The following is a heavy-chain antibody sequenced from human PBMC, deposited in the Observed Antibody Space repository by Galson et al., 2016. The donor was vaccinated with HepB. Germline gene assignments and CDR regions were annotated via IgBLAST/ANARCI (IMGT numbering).Heavy chain of an antibody. CDR1: GFIFNSHA. D-gene: IGHD2-2*01. Sequence: SLRLSCAGSGFIFNSHAMRWVRQAPGKGLELVSAISDIGANTYHADFVKGRFTISRDNSKDTLYLQMISLRAEDTAVYYCARDRGFYSSTWDWGQGTLVTVSS. CDR2: ISDIGANT. CDR3: ARDRGFYSSTWD. J-gene: IGHJ4*02. V-gene: IGHV3-23*01.